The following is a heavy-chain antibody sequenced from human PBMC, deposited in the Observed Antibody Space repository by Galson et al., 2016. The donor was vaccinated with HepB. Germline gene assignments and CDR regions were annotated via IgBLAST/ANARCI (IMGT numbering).Heavy chain of an antibody. CDR2: IYYTGST. CDR1: VGSVGDGSYY. V-gene: IGHV4-61*03. Sequence: SETLSLTCIVSVGSVGDGSYYWSWIRQSPGKGLEWIGYIYYTGSTKYSPSLKSRVTISVDTSKTHFSLNLSSVTAADAAVYYCARERTRDAFDIWGQGTVVTVSS. CDR3: ARERTRDAFDI. J-gene: IGHJ3*02.